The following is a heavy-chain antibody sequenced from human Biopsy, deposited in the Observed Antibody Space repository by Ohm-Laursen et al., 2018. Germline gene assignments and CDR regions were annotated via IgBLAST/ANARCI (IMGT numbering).Heavy chain of an antibody. J-gene: IGHJ4*02. V-gene: IGHV3-66*01. D-gene: IGHD4-17*01. Sequence: LSLTCSVYGESFNGYYWSWIRQAPGKGLEWVSVIYTGDITSYADSVKGRFTISRDISKNALYLHMNSLRAEDRGVYYCVRGLADGVHLNWGQGTLVAVSS. CDR2: IYTGDIT. CDR3: VRGLADGVHLN. CDR1: GESFNGYY.